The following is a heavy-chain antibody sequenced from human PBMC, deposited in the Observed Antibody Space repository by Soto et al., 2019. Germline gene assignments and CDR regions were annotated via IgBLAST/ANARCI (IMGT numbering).Heavy chain of an antibody. J-gene: IGHJ3*02. D-gene: IGHD1-20*01. CDR1: GFTFSSYS. CDR2: ISSSSSYI. V-gene: IGHV3-21*01. Sequence: GGSLRLSCAASGFTFSSYSMNWVRQAPGKGLEWVSSISSSSSYIYYADSVKGRFTISRDNAKNSLYLQMNSLRAEDTAVYYCASIGIQDAFDTWGQGTMVTVSS. CDR3: ASIGIQDAFDT.